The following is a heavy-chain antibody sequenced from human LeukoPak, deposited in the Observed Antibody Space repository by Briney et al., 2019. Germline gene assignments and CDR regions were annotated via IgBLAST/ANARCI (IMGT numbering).Heavy chain of an antibody. V-gene: IGHV3-7*01. J-gene: IGHJ4*02. CDR2: IKQDGSDK. D-gene: IGHD2-2*01. Sequence: GGSLRLSCAASGFTFSTYWMSWVRQAPGKGLEWVANIKQDGSDKFYVDSVKGRFTISRDNARNSMYLQMNSLRAEDTAVYYCARVLPVASRDYWGQGTLVTVSS. CDR1: GFTFSTYW. CDR3: ARVLPVASRDY.